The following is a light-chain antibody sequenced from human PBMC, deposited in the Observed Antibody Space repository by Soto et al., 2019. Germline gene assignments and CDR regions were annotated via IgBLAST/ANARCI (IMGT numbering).Light chain of an antibody. CDR1: QTISRW. V-gene: IGKV1-5*01. CDR3: QQLDSYPIT. Sequence: DIQMTQAPSSLSASVGETVTISCRASQTISRWLAWYQQKPGKAPKLLIYDASTLRRGVPSRFRGTGSGTGFTLTISSLKPEDFETYYCQQLDSYPITFGQGTRLEIK. J-gene: IGKJ5*01. CDR2: DAS.